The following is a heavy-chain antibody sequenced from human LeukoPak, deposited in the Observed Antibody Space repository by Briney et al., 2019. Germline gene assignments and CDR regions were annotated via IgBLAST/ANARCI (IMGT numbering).Heavy chain of an antibody. CDR3: ARDGDWLHPYFDY. V-gene: IGHV3-48*03. D-gene: IGHD3/OR15-3a*01. J-gene: IGHJ4*02. CDR2: ISSSGSTI. Sequence: PGGSLRLSCAASGFTFSSYEMNWVRQAPGKGLEWDSYISSSGSTIYYADSVKGRFTISRDNAKNSLYLQMNSLRAEDTAVYYCARDGDWLHPYFDYWGQGTLVTVSS. CDR1: GFTFSSYE.